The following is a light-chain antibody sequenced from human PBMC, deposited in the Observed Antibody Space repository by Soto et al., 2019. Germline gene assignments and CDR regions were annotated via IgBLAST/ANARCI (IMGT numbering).Light chain of an antibody. J-gene: IGKJ5*01. V-gene: IGKV3-11*01. Sequence: EIVLTQSPATLSLSPGQRATLSCRASQSVSSYLAWYQQKPGQAPRLLIYDASNRATGIPARFSGSGSGTDFTLTISSLEPEDFAVYYWQQRSSWPPITFGQGTRLDIK. CDR1: QSVSSY. CDR2: DAS. CDR3: QQRSSWPPIT.